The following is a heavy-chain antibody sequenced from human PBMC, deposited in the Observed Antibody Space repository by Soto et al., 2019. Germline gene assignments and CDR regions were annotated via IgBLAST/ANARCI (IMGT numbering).Heavy chain of an antibody. CDR2: ISGSGDST. Sequence: GGSLRLSCAASGFTFSSYAMSWVRQAPGKGLEWVSGISGSGDSTYYADSVKGRFTISRDNSKKTVYLQMNSLRAEDTAVYYCAIGVPGIAVAGTGYFQHWGQGTLVTVSS. CDR3: AIGVPGIAVAGTGYFQH. J-gene: IGHJ1*01. D-gene: IGHD6-19*01. CDR1: GFTFSSYA. V-gene: IGHV3-23*01.